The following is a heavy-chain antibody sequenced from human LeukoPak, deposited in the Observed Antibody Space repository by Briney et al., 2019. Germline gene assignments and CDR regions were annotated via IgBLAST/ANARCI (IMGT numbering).Heavy chain of an antibody. J-gene: IGHJ4*02. CDR1: GGSISSYY. CDR2: IYYSGST. Sequence: SETLSLTFTVSGGSISSYYWSWIRQPPGKGLEWIGYIYYSGSTNYNPSLKSRVTISVDTSKNQFSLKLSSVTAADTAVYYCARGNYGYFDYWGQGTLVTVSS. V-gene: IGHV4-59*01. CDR3: ARGNYGYFDY. D-gene: IGHD1-7*01.